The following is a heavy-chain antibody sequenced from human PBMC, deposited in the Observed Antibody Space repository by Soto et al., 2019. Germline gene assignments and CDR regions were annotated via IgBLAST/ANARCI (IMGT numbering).Heavy chain of an antibody. D-gene: IGHD2-2*01. CDR2: IWYDGSNK. CDR3: ARPYCSSTSCPGLDAFDI. Sequence: QVQLVESGGGVVQPGRSLRLSCAASGFTFSSYGMHWVRQAPGKGLEWMAVIWYDGSNKYYADSVKGRFTISRDNSKNTLYLQMNSLRAEDTAVYYCARPYCSSTSCPGLDAFDIWGQGTMVTVSS. J-gene: IGHJ3*02. V-gene: IGHV3-33*01. CDR1: GFTFSSYG.